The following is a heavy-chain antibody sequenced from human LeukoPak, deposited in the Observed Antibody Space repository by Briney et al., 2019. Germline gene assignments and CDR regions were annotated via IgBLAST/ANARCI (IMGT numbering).Heavy chain of an antibody. J-gene: IGHJ3*02. CDR2: IYYSGST. V-gene: IGHV4-59*08. Sequence: SETLSLTCTVSGGSISSYYWSWLRQPPGKGLEWIGYIYYSGSTNYIPSLKSRVTISVDTSKNQFSLKLSSVTAADTAVYYCARHGGSYLDAFDIWGQGTMVTVSS. D-gene: IGHD1-26*01. CDR1: GGSISSYY. CDR3: ARHGGSYLDAFDI.